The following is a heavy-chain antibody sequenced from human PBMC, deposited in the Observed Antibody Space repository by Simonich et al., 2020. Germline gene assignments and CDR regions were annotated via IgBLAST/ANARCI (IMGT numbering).Heavy chain of an antibody. D-gene: IGHD1-26*01. J-gene: IGHJ3*02. V-gene: IGHV4-59*12. CDR3: ARVGGPDAFDI. CDR2: INHSGST. Sequence: QVQLQESGPGLVKPSETLSLTCTVSGGSISSYYWSWIRQPPGKGLEWIGEINHSGSTNYNPSLKSRVTISVDTSKNQFSLKLSSVTAADTAVYYCARVGGPDAFDIWGQGTMVTVSS. CDR1: GGSISSYY.